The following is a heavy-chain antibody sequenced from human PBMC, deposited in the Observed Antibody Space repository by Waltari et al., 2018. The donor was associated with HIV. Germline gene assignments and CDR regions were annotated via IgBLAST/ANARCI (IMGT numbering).Heavy chain of an antibody. J-gene: IGHJ6*02. CDR2: IYHSGST. Sequence: QVQLQESGPGLVKPSETLSLTCAVSGYSLSSGYYWGWIRQPPGQGLEWIGSIYHSGSTYYNPSLKSRVTISVDTSKNQFSLKLSSVTAADTAVYYCARGDQSYPRLWFGEFGMDVWGQGTTVTVSS. V-gene: IGHV4-38-2*01. CDR1: GYSLSSGYY. CDR3: ARGDQSYPRLWFGEFGMDV. D-gene: IGHD3-10*01.